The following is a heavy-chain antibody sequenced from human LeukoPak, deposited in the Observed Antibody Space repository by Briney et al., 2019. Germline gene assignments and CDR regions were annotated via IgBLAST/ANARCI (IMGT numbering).Heavy chain of an antibody. V-gene: IGHV3-23*01. D-gene: IGHD5-18*01. CDR2: ISGSGSIP. Sequence: GGSLRLSCEASGFTFSSYAMSWVRQAPGKGLEWVSGISGSGSIPYYADSVKGRFTISRDNSKNTLFLEMSSLRAEDTAVYYCAKQTRYGSLAGGRGFDYWGQGTLVTVSS. CDR1: GFTFSSYA. CDR3: AKQTRYGSLAGGRGFDY. J-gene: IGHJ4*02.